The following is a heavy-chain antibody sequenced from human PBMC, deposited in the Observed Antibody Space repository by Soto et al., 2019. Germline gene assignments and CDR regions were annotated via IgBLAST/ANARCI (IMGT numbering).Heavy chain of an antibody. V-gene: IGHV1-69*13. CDR3: ARRPAATDNWFDP. J-gene: IGHJ5*02. CDR1: GGTFSSYA. D-gene: IGHD2-2*01. CDR2: IIPIFGTA. Sequence: SVKVSCKASGGTFSSYAISWVRQAPGQGLEWMGGIIPIFGTANYAQKFQGRVTITADESTSTAYMELSSLRSEDTAVYYCARRPAATDNWFDPWGQGTLVTVSS.